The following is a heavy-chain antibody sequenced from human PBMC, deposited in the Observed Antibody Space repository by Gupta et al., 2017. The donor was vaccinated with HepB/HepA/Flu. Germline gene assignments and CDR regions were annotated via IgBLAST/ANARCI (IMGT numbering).Heavy chain of an antibody. CDR1: GGSFSGYY. D-gene: IGHD3-16*01. CDR2: INHSGST. J-gene: IGHJ4*02. CDR3: ARGNSHVRANDY. V-gene: IGHV4-34*01. Sequence: QVQLQQWGAGLLKPSETLSLPCAVYGGSFSGYYWSWFRQPPGKGLEWIGEINHSGSTTDNPSRKRRVTIAVDTSKKQFSLKRRSVTAADTAVYYFARGNSHVRANDYWGQGTLGTVSS.